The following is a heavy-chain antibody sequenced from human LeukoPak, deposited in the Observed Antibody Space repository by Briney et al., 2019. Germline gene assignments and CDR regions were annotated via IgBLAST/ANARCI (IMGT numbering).Heavy chain of an antibody. CDR2: INPNSGGT. CDR3: AREYYDILTGYYNGAFDI. J-gene: IGHJ3*02. D-gene: IGHD3-9*01. Sequence: ASVKVSCKASGYTFTGYYMNWVRQAPGQGREWMGWINPNSGGTNYAQKFQGRVTMTRDTSISTAYMELSRLRSDDTAVYYCAREYYDILTGYYNGAFDIWGQGTMVTVSS. CDR1: GYTFTGYY. V-gene: IGHV1-2*02.